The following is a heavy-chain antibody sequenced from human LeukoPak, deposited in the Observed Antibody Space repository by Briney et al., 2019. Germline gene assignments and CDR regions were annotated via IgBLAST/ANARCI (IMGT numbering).Heavy chain of an antibody. V-gene: IGHV4-4*07. J-gene: IGHJ6*03. CDR3: AREASGTRRYYYYYMDL. D-gene: IGHD6-13*01. CDR1: GGSISRNY. Sequence: PSETLSLTCTVFGGSISRNYWSWIRQPAGKGLEWIGCIYSSGDTNYNPSLKSRVTMSIHTSDNQFSLKLTSVTAADTAVYYCAREASGTRRYYYYYMDLWGKGTTVNV. CDR2: IYSSGDT.